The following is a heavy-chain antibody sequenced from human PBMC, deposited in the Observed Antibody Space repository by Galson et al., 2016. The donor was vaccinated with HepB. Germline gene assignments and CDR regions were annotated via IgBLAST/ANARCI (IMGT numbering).Heavy chain of an antibody. CDR1: AFSFSSYS. CDR2: ISSTRAIT. V-gene: IGHV3-48*02. Sequence: SLRLSCAASAFSFSSYSMNWVRQAPGKGLEWISYISSTRAITYYADSVKGRFTISRDNAKNSLYLQMDRQRYDDTAVYYCARKSPFGPFDYWGHGTLVSVSS. J-gene: IGHJ4*01. D-gene: IGHD2/OR15-2a*01. CDR3: ARKSPFGPFDY.